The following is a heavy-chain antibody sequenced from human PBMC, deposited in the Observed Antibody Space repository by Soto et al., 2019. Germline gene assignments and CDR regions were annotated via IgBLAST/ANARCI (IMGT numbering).Heavy chain of an antibody. CDR2: IIPIFGTA. CDR1: GGTFSSYA. CDR3: AKSPRYYYDSSGYYFDY. J-gene: IGHJ4*02. Sequence: QVQLVQSGAEVKKPGSSVKVSCKASGGTFSSYAISWVRQAPGQGLEWMGGIIPIFGTANYAQKFQGRVTNTADESTSTGDMEPSSRRSEDTAVYYCAKSPRYYYDSSGYYFDYWGQGTLVTVSS. V-gene: IGHV1-69*01. D-gene: IGHD3-22*01.